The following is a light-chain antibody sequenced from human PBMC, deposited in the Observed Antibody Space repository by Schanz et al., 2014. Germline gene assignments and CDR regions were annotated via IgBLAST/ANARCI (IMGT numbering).Light chain of an antibody. CDR2: DTN. CDR3: VPYMGSGIWV. J-gene: IGLJ2*01. V-gene: IGLV8-61*01. Sequence: QTVVTQEPSFSVSPGGTVTLTCGLTSGSVSSTYYPAWYQQTPGQAPRSLIYDTNTRSSGVPDRFSGSILGNKAALIITGAQADDESDYHCVPYMGSGIWVIGGGTKLTVL. CDR1: SGSVSSTYY.